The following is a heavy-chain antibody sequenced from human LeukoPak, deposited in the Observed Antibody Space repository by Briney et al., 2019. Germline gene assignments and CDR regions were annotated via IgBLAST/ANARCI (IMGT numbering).Heavy chain of an antibody. CDR3: AKAQRIVVMTAPHDY. Sequence: GGSLRLSCAASGFTFSDYYMSWIRQAPGKGLEWVSYISSSGSRIYYADSVKDRLTISRDNAKNSLYLQMNSLRAEDTAVYYCAKAQRIVVMTAPHDYWGQGTLVTVSS. D-gene: IGHD2-21*02. J-gene: IGHJ4*02. CDR1: GFTFSDYY. CDR2: ISSSGSRI. V-gene: IGHV3-11*01.